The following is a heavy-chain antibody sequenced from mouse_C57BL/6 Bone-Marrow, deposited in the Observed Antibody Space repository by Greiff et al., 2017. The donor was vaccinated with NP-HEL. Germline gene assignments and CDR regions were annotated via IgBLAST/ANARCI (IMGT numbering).Heavy chain of an antibody. D-gene: IGHD1-1*01. CDR2: INPNYGTT. CDR1: GYSFTDYN. J-gene: IGHJ1*03. Sequence: VQLQQSGPELVKPGASVKISCKASGYSFTDYNMNWVKQSNGKSLEWIGVINPNYGTTSYNQKFKGKATLTVNQSSSTAYMQLNSLTSEDSAVYYCARRGDGSSYRYFDVWGTGTTVTVSS. CDR3: ARRGDGSSYRYFDV. V-gene: IGHV1-39*01.